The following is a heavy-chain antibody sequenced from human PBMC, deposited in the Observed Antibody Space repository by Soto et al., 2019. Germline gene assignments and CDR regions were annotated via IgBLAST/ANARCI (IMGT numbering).Heavy chain of an antibody. J-gene: IGHJ6*02. CDR1: GGSISSGGYY. V-gene: IGHV4-31*03. CDR3: ARAVGVENKNYGDYGEGYYYYGMDV. Sequence: QVQLQESGPGLVKPSQTLSLTCTVSGGSISSGGYYWSWIRQHPGKGLEWIGYIYYSGSTYYNPSIKSRVTISVDTSKNQFSLRLSSVTAAYTAVYYCARAVGVENKNYGDYGEGYYYYGMDVWGQATTVTVSS. CDR2: IYYSGST. D-gene: IGHD4-17*01.